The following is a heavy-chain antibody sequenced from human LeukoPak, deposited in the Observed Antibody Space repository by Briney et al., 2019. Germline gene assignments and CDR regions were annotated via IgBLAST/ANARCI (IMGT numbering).Heavy chain of an antibody. CDR1: GFTFSSYG. J-gene: IGHJ4*02. Sequence: PGGTLRLSCAASGFTFSSYGMSWVRQAPGKGLEWVSAISGSGGSTYYADSVKGRFTISRDNSKNTLYLQMNSLRAEDTAVYYCAKDRDVVVVAATFDYWGQGTLVTVSS. CDR2: ISGSGGST. V-gene: IGHV3-23*01. D-gene: IGHD2-15*01. CDR3: AKDRDVVVVAATFDY.